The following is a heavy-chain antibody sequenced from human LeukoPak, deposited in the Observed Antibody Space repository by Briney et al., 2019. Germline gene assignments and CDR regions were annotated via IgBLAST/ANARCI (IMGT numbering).Heavy chain of an antibody. CDR1: GGSISSSSYY. V-gene: IGHV4-39*01. CDR2: IYYTGST. J-gene: IGHJ4*02. D-gene: IGHD4-11*01. Sequence: SETLSLTCTVSGGSISSSSYYWGWIRQPPGKGLEWIGSIYYTGSTYYNPSLKSRVTISVDTSKNQFSLKLRSVTAADTALYYCTRHTGYISGQYSNYEDSWGQGTLVTVSS. CDR3: TRHTGYISGQYSNYEDS.